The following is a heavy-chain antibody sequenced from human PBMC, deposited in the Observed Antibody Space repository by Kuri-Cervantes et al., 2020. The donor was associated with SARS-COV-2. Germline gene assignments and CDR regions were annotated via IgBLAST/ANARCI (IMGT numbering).Heavy chain of an antibody. CDR1: GFTFSSYA. V-gene: IGHV3-23*01. D-gene: IGHD3-10*01. J-gene: IGHJ4*02. CDR2: ISGSGGST. CDR3: AKDPGFRELLYYFDY. Sequence: SLMISCAASGFTFSSYAMSWVRQAPGKGLEWVSAISGSGGSTYYANSVKGRFTISRDNSKNTLYLQMNSLRAEDTAVYYCAKDPGFRELLYYFDYWGQGTLVTVSS.